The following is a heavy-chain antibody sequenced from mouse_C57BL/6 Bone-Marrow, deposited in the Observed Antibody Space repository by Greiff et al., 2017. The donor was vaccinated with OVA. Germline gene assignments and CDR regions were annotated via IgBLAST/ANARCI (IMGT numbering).Heavy chain of an antibody. CDR2: IRNKANNHAP. Sequence: EVKLVESGGGLVQPGGSMKLSCAASGFTFSDAWMDWVRQSPEKGLEWVAEIRNKANNHAPYYAESVKGRFTISRDESKSSVYLQMTSLRAEDTGIYYCTRPDGFPFADWGQGTLVTVSA. CDR3: TRPDGFPFAD. CDR1: GFTFSDAW. V-gene: IGHV6-6*01. J-gene: IGHJ3*01. D-gene: IGHD2-3*01.